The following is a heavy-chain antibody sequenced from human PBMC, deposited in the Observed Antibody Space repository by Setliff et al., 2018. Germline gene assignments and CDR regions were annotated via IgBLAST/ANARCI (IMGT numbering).Heavy chain of an antibody. J-gene: IGHJ4*02. CDR3: ARENGYCSGGACYFMFDY. CDR2: IHFSGTT. CDR1: DGSSSSHY. V-gene: IGHV4-59*11. Sequence: SSETLSLTCTVSDGSSSSHYWSWIRQPPGKGLEWIGYIHFSGTTNYNPSLKSRVTLSLDTSKNQFSLELSSVTAADTAMYYCARENGYCSGGACYFMFDYWGQGTLVTVS. D-gene: IGHD2-15*01.